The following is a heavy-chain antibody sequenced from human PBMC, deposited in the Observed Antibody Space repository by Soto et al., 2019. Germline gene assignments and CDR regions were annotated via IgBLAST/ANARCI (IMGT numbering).Heavy chain of an antibody. J-gene: IGHJ4*02. CDR1: GGTFSSYA. CDR2: IIPIFGTA. D-gene: IGHD3-22*01. V-gene: IGHV1-69*12. Sequence: QVQLVQSGAEVKKPGSSVKVSCKASGGTFSSYAISWVRQAPGQGLEWMGGIIPIFGTANYAQKFQGRVTITADESXXTAYMELSSLRSEXXAVYYCARDDSSGPYYFDYWGQGTLVTVSS. CDR3: ARDDSSGPYYFDY.